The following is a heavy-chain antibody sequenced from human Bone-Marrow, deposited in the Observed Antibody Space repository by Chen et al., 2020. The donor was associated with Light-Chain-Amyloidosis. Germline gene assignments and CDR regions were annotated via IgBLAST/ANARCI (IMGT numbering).Heavy chain of an antibody. Sequence: EVRLVESGGGLVQPGRSLRISCAASGFPFGDNAMSWVRQTPGKGLEWVASIRTKAFGGTTEYAASVKGRFTISRDDSQSVAYLQMDSLTAEDTAIYYCCREGPYYFDDNGNYYDAEYFQDWGQGTLVTVSS. V-gene: IGHV3-49*04. CDR3: CREGPYYFDDNGNYYDAEYFQD. J-gene: IGHJ1*01. D-gene: IGHD3-22*01. CDR2: IRTKAFGGTT. CDR1: GFPFGDNA.